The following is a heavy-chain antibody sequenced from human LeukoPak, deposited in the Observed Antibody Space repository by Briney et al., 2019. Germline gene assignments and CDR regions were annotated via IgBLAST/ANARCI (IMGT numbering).Heavy chain of an antibody. J-gene: IGHJ4*02. D-gene: IGHD3-16*01. V-gene: IGHV1-69*05. CDR3: ARTPVGDSYDYVWGSFDY. CDR1: GGTFSSYA. Sequence: ASVKVSCXASGGTFSSYAISWVRLAPGQGLGWMGGIIPTFGTANYAQKFQGRVTITTDESTSTAYMELSSLRSEDTAVYYCARTPVGDSYDYVWGSFDYWGQGTLVTVSS. CDR2: IIPTFGTA.